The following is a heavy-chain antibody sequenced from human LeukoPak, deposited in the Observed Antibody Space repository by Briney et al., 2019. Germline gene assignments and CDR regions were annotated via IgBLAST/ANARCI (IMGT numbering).Heavy chain of an antibody. CDR2: ISDTGYTI. CDR1: GFTSSNYE. CDR3: ARGLSFYYDSSGYPAIRYYFDY. D-gene: IGHD3-22*01. V-gene: IGHV3-48*03. Sequence: GGSLRLSCAASGFTSSNYEMNWVRQAPGKGLEWLSYISDTGYTIFYADSVKGRFTISRDNAKHSLYLQMNSLRADDTAVYYCARGLSFYYDSSGYPAIRYYFDYWGQGALVTVS. J-gene: IGHJ4*02.